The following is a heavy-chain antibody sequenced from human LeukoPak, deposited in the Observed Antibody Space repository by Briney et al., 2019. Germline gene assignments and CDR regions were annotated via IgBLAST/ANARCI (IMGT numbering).Heavy chain of an antibody. CDR3: ARDRGAYYYDTGY. CDR2: IYSGGST. Sequence: GGSLRLSCAASGFTVSSNYMTWVRQAPGKGLEWVSVIYSGGSTYYADSVKGRFTISRDNSKNTLYLQMNRLRVEDTAVYYCARDRGAYYYDTGYWGQGTLVTVSS. CDR1: GFTVSSNY. V-gene: IGHV3-66*01. D-gene: IGHD3-22*01. J-gene: IGHJ4*02.